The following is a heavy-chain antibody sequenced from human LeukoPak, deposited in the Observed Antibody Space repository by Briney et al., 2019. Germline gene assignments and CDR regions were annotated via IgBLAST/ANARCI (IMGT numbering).Heavy chain of an antibody. D-gene: IGHD3-10*01. V-gene: IGHV3-33*01. CDR2: IWYDGSNK. CDR1: GFTFSSYG. J-gene: IGHJ4*02. CDR3: ARGEVLLWFGELFSSPVDY. Sequence: GGSLRLSCAASGFTFSSYGMHWVRQAPGKGLEWVAVIWYDGSNKYYADSVKGRFTISRDNSKNTLYLQMNSLRAEDTAVYYCARGEVLLWFGELFSSPVDYWGQGTLVTVSS.